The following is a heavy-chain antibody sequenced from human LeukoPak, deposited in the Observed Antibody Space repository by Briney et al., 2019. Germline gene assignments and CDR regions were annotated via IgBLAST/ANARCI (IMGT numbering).Heavy chain of an antibody. J-gene: IGHJ3*02. CDR2: ISSSNSYI. CDR3: ARADYPHAFDI. CDR1: GFIFSINS. V-gene: IGHV3-21*01. Sequence: GGSLRLSCAAPGFIFSINSMHWVRHARGKGLESVSFISSSNSYIYYADSVKGRFTISRDNAKNSLYLQMNNLRAEDTAVYYCARADYPHAFDIWGQGTMVTVSS. D-gene: IGHD3-16*01.